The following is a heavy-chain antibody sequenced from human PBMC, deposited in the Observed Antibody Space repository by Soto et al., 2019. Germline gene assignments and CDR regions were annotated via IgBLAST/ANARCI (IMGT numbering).Heavy chain of an antibody. V-gene: IGHV4-59*06. J-gene: IGHJ6*02. D-gene: IGHD5-18*01. Sequence: PSETLSLTCTVSGVSISSYYWSWIRQHPGKGLEWIGYVYYSGSTYYNPSLKSRVTISVDTSKNQFSLKLSSVTAADTAVYYCASRGYSYGFSLGMDVWGQGTTVTVSS. CDR3: ASRGYSYGFSLGMDV. CDR2: VYYSGST. CDR1: GVSISSYY.